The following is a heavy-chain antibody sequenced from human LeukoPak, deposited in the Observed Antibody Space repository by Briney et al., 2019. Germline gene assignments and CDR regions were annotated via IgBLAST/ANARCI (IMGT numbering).Heavy chain of an antibody. CDR1: GGSISSGDYY. D-gene: IGHD6-6*01. CDR2: IYYSGST. J-gene: IGHJ5*02. CDR3: DRERGSSIAARPWFDP. V-gene: IGHV4-30-4*08. Sequence: SETLSLTCTVSGGSISSGDYYWSWIRQPPGKGLEWIGYIYYSGSTYYNPSLKSRVTISVDTSKNQFSLKLSSVTAADTAVYYCDRERGSSIAARPWFDPWGQGTLVTVSS.